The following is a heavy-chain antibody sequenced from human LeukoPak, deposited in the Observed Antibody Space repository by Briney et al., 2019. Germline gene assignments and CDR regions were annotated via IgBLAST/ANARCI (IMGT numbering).Heavy chain of an antibody. CDR2: ISTVSTYT. J-gene: IGHJ6*03. V-gene: IGHV3-21*01. D-gene: IGHD6-25*01. CDR3: ARDGSGFYHYYYMDV. Sequence: PGGSLRLSCAASGLTFSRHWMNWVRQAPGKGLGWAAHISTVSTYTHYTDSVKGRFTISRDNRKNLLYLQMSSLGAEDTAVYYCARDGSGFYHYYYMDVWGKGTTVTVSS. CDR1: GLTFSRHW.